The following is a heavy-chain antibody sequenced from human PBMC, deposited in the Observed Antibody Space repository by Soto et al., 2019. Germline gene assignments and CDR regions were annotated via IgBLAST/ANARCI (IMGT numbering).Heavy chain of an antibody. CDR3: AREGRIAAAGRFGY. D-gene: IGHD6-13*01. CDR2: IYYSGST. V-gene: IGHV4-31*03. Sequence: PSETLSLTCTVSGGSISSGDYYWSWIRQVPGKGLEWIGYIYYSGSTYYNPSLKSRVAMSVDTSKNQSSLKLSSVTAADTAIYYCAREGRIAAAGRFGYWGQGTLVTVSS. J-gene: IGHJ4*02. CDR1: GGSISSGDYY.